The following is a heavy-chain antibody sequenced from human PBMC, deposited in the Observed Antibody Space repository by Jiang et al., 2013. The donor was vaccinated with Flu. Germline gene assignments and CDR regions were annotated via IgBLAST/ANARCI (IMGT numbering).Heavy chain of an antibody. Sequence: QLVESGGGLVKPGGSLRLSCAASGFTFSSYSMSWVRQAPGKGLEWVSSISSSSSYIYYADSVKGRFTISRDNAKNSLYLQMNSLRAEDTAVYYCARGITMIIVAPQSEGMGVWGQGTTVTVSS. J-gene: IGHJ6*02. D-gene: IGHD3-22*01. CDR1: GFTFSSYS. V-gene: IGHV3-21*01. CDR2: ISSSSSYI. CDR3: ARGITMIIVAPQSEGMGV.